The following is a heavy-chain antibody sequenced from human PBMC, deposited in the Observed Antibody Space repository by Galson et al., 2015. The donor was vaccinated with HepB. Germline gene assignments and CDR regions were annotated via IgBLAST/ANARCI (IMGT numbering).Heavy chain of an antibody. D-gene: IGHD3-22*01. CDR2: TYYRSKWYN. CDR1: GDSVSRNSVA. J-gene: IGHJ3*02. V-gene: IGHV6-1*01. Sequence: CAISGDSVSRNSVAWNWIRQSPSRGLEWLGRTYYRSKWYNDYALSVKSRITINPDTSKNQFSLQLNSVSPEDTAVYYCARGREVVVTQGDALDIWGQGTKVTVSS. CDR3: ARGREVVVTQGDALDI.